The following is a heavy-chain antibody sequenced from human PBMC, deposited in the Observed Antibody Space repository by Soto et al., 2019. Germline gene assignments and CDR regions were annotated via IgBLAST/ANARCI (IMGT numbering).Heavy chain of an antibody. V-gene: IGHV3-15*01. CDR3: STRPILLDPIAARAINYYSYYGIDF. CDR1: PFTFSSYW. D-gene: IGHD6-6*01. J-gene: IGHJ6*02. CDR2: IKSKTDGGTT. Sequence: PGGTLRLSCAASPFTFSSYWMTWARQAPGKGLEWVGRIKSKTDGGTTDYAAPVKGRFTISRDDSKNTLYLQMNSLKTEDTAVYDCSTRPILLDPIAARAINYYSYYGIDFCCQAPTGTVSS.